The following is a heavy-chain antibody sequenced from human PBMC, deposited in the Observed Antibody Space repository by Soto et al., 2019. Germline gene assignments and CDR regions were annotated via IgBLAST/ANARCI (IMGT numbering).Heavy chain of an antibody. CDR1: GFTFNDYV. D-gene: IGHD1-1*01. J-gene: IGHJ3*01. Sequence: QVHLVESGGGVVQPGRSLRLSCAASGFTFNDYVIHWVRQAAGKGLEWVASMTYDGATEYYADSVNGRFTVSRDNSKRTLSLQMNSLRPEDTAVYYCARVRLIIAVHDALDVWGQGTTVTVSS. CDR3: ARVRLIIAVHDALDV. V-gene: IGHV3-30*14. CDR2: MTYDGATE.